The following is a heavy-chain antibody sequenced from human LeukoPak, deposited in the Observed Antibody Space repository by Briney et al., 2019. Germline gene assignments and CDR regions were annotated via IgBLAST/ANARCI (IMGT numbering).Heavy chain of an antibody. Sequence: GSLRLSCAASGFTLSNFWMSWVRQAPGKGLERVANMEGEGREKNYVDAVRGGLTISRDNAKNTLFLQMNSLRGDDTAVYYCARESTEVTPGYWGQGTLVTVSS. CDR2: MEGEGREK. CDR1: GFTLSNFW. J-gene: IGHJ4*02. V-gene: IGHV3-7*01. CDR3: ARESTEVTPGY. D-gene: IGHD4-23*01.